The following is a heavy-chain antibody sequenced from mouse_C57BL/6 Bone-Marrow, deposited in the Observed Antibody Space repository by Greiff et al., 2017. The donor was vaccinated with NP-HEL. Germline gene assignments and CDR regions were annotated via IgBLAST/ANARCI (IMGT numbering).Heavy chain of an antibody. D-gene: IGHD1-1*01. CDR2: IYPRSGNT. J-gene: IGHJ2*01. CDR1: GYTFTSYG. V-gene: IGHV1-81*01. Sequence: QVQLKESGAELARPGASVKLSCKASGYTFTSYGISWVKQSTGQGLEWIGEIYPRSGNTYYNEKFKGKATLTADKSSSTAYMELRSLTSEDSAVYFCARSPVITTVVATDYWGQGTTLTVSS. CDR3: ARSPVITTVVATDY.